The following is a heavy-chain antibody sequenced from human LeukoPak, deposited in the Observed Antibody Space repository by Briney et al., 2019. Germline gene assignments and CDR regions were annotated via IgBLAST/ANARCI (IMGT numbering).Heavy chain of an antibody. Sequence: PSETLSLTCTVSGGSISSYYWSWIRQPPGKGLEWIGYIYYSGSTNYNPSLKSRVTISVDTSKNQFSLKLSSVTAADTAVYYCARDNRQLIDYWGQGTLVTVSS. CDR2: IYYSGST. CDR3: ARDNRQLIDY. D-gene: IGHD6-6*01. CDR1: GGSISSYY. J-gene: IGHJ4*02. V-gene: IGHV4-59*01.